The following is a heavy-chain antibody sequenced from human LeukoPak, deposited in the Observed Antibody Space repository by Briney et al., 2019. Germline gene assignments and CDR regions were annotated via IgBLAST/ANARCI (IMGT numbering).Heavy chain of an antibody. CDR2: ISAYNGNT. CDR3: AGDFWDNQSAWDV. J-gene: IGHJ3*01. V-gene: IGHV1-18*01. D-gene: IGHD1/OR15-1a*01. Sequence: GASVKVPCKASGYTFTSYGISWVRQPPAQGLEWMGWISAYNGNTNYAQKLQGRVTMTTDTSTSTAYMELRSLRSDDTAVYYCAGDFWDNQSAWDVWGQGTMVTVSS. CDR1: GYTFTSYG.